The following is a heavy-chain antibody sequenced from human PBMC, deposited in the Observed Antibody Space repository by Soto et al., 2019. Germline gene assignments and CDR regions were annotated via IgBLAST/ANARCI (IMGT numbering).Heavy chain of an antibody. CDR2: IYYTGNT. CDR1: GLSITNNY. Sequence: QVHLQESGPGLVKPSETLSLTCTVSGLSITNNYWSWIRQPPGKVLEWIGYIYYTGNTNYDPSLKSRVTMSVDTSKNQFSLNLASLTAADTAIYYCARANWYSEYWGQGTLVIVSS. V-gene: IGHV4-59*13. CDR3: ARANWYSEY. J-gene: IGHJ4*02. D-gene: IGHD1-1*01.